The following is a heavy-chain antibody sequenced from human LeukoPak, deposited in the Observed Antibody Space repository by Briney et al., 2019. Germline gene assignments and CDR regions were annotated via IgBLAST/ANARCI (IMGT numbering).Heavy chain of an antibody. CDR2: IYYSGST. Sequence: SQXXSLTCTVSGGSISSGDYYWSWIRQPPGKGLEWIGYIYYSGSTYYNPSLKSRVTISVDTSKNQFSLKLSSVTAADTAVYYCARGANKYSDMGVDGLDWFDPWGQGTLVTVSS. D-gene: IGHD1-26*01. CDR1: GGSISSGDYY. J-gene: IGHJ5*02. CDR3: ARGANKYSDMGVDGLDWFDP. V-gene: IGHV4-30-4*08.